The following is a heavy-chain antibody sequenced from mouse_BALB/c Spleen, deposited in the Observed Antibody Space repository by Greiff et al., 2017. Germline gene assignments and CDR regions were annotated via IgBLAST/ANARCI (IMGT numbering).Heavy chain of an antibody. V-gene: IGHV1-9*01. J-gene: IGHJ4*01. D-gene: IGHD4-1*01. CDR3: ARTKLGLDY. CDR1: GYTSSSYW. Sequence: VQRVESGAELMKPGASVKISCKATGYTSSSYWIEWVKQRPGHGLEWIGEILPGSGSTNYNEKFKGKATFTADTSSNTAYMQLSSLTSEDSAVYYCARTKLGLDYWGQGTSVTVSS. CDR2: ILPGSGST.